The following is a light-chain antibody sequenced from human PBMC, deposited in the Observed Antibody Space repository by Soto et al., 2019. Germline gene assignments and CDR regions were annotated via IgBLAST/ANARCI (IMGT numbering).Light chain of an antibody. CDR2: GAS. CDR1: QSVSSN. V-gene: IGKV3D-15*01. CDR3: HQYNSWPWT. J-gene: IGKJ1*01. Sequence: EIVMTQSPPTLSVSPRERVPLSCRASQSVSSNLAWYQHKPGRSPRLLIYGASSRAPGIPDRFSGSGSGTDFTLTISRLEPDDFAIYSCHQYNSWPWTFGQGTKVDIK.